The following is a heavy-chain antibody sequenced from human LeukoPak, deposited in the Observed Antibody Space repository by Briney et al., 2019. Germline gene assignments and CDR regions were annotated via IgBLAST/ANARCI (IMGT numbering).Heavy chain of an antibody. CDR1: GFTFSNYS. D-gene: IGHD1-26*01. CDR3: ARGHLVGGSRRMDDAFDI. V-gene: IGHV3-21*01. CDR2: ISSSNSYI. J-gene: IGHJ3*02. Sequence: GGSLRLSCAVSGFTFSNYSMNWVRQAPGKGLEWVSFISSSNSYIYNADSVKGRFTISRDNAKKSLNLQMNNLRAEDTAVYYCARGHLVGGSRRMDDAFDIWGQGTMVTVSS.